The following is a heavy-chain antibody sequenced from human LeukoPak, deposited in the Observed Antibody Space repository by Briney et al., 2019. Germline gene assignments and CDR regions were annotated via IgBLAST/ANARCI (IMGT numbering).Heavy chain of an antibody. Sequence: PGGCLRLSCAASGLTFISYAMDWVRQAPGKWLEWVAAISYDGSNKYYADSVKGRFTISRDNSTNTLYLQMNSLRAEDTAVYYCARDFRPVVGAAGTFDYWGQGTLVTVSS. D-gene: IGHD6-13*01. CDR1: GLTFISYA. CDR2: ISYDGSNK. J-gene: IGHJ4*02. V-gene: IGHV3-30*04. CDR3: ARDFRPVVGAAGTFDY.